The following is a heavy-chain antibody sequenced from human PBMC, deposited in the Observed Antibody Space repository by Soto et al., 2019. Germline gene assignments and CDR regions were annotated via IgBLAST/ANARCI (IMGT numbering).Heavy chain of an antibody. CDR1: GFTFSSYG. CDR3: AKDRRYCSSTICSTYYYYYYGMDV. D-gene: IGHD2-2*01. J-gene: IGHJ6*02. V-gene: IGHV3-30*18. CDR2: ISYDGSNK. Sequence: GGSLRLSCAASGFTFSSYGMHWVRQAPGKGLEWVAVISYDGSNKYYADSVKGRFTISRDNSKNTLYLQMNSLRAEDTAVYYCAKDRRYCSSTICSTYYYYYYGMDVWGQGTTVTVSS.